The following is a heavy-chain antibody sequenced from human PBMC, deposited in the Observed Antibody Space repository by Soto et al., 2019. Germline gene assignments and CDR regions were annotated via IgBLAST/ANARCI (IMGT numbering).Heavy chain of an antibody. V-gene: IGHV3-33*01. D-gene: IGHD3-10*01. CDR2: IWYDGSNK. J-gene: IGHJ6*02. CDR1: GFTFSSYG. CDR3: ARDRLVYYGSGSYYYYYYGMDV. Sequence: GGSLRLSCAASGFTFSSYGMHWVRQAPGKGLEWVAVIWYDGSNKYYADSVKGRFTISRDNSKNTLYLQMNSLRAEDTAVYYCARDRLVYYGSGSYYYYYYGMDVWGQGTTVTVS.